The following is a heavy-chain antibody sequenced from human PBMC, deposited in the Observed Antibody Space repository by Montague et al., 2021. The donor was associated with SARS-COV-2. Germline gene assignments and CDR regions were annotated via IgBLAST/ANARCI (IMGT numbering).Heavy chain of an antibody. CDR1: GFTFSSHW. CDR2: IKQDGSEK. J-gene: IGHJ4*02. CDR3: ARVGVFTGWAITYYFDY. V-gene: IGHV3-7*01. D-gene: IGHD3-9*01. Sequence: SLRLSCAASGFTFSSHWMSWVRQDPGNGLEWVANIKQDGSEKYYVESVKGRFTISRDNAKNSLYLQMNSLRAEDTAVYYCARVGVFTGWAITYYFDYWGQGTLVTVSS.